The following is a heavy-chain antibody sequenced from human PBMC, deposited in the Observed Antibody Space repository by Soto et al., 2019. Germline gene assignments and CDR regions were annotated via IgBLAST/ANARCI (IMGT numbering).Heavy chain of an antibody. D-gene: IGHD4-4*01. J-gene: IGHJ6*02. Sequence: QVQLVQSGAEVKKPGSSVRVSCQASGGTFTTYAFNWVRQAPGQGLEWMGGIIPMYNKPNYAPNFLGRVKISADPSTSTAYMELTTLRSEDTAVYFCARVYSGGYYYAMDVWGQGTTVTVSS. CDR3: ARVYSGGYYYAMDV. V-gene: IGHV1-69*01. CDR2: IIPMYNKP. CDR1: GGTFTTYA.